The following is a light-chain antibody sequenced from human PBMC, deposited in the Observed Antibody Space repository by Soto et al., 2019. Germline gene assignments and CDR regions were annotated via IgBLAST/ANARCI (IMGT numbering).Light chain of an antibody. CDR3: QHYSSQT. V-gene: IGKV3-20*01. J-gene: IGKJ1*01. Sequence: EIVLTQSPGTLSLSPGERATLSCRASPSVPNYLAWYQQKPGQAPRLLIYGAFNRATGIPARFSGSGSGADFTLTISRLEPEDSAVYFCQHYSSQTFGQGTKVDIK. CDR1: PSVPNY. CDR2: GAF.